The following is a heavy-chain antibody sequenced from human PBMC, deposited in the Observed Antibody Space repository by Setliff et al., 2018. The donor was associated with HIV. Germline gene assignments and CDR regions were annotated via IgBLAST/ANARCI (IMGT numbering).Heavy chain of an antibody. V-gene: IGHV5-51*01. CDR1: GYSFTTYW. D-gene: IGHD5-18*01. CDR2: IYPGDLDT. J-gene: IGHJ6*03. CDR3: ARQGTSYGSNYYADV. Sequence: GESLTISCEASGYSFTTYWIGWVRQKPGKGLEWMGIIYPGDLDTRYSPSFQGQVTISADKSISTAYLQWSSLKASDTAIYYCARQGTSYGSNYYADVWGEGTTVTV.